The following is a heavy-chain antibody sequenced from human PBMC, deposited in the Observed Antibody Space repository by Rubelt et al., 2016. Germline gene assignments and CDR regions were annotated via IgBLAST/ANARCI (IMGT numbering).Heavy chain of an antibody. Sequence: SGGGVVQPGRSLRLSCAASGFTFSNYAMHWVRQAPGKGLEWVAVISYDGGNKYYADSVKGRFTISRDNSQNTLYLQMNSLKTEDTAVFYCARDESQCLGVWYFDYWGQGTLVTVSS. CDR2: ISYDGGNK. J-gene: IGHJ4*02. V-gene: IGHV3-30*04. CDR1: GFTFSNYA. CDR3: ARDESQCLGVWYFDY. D-gene: IGHD6-19*01.